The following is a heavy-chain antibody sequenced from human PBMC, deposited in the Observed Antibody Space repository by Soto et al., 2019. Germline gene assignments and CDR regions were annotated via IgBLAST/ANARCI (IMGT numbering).Heavy chain of an antibody. D-gene: IGHD2-15*01. CDR3: ARSEEDSDYYYYGMDV. CDR1: GDTVSSNSVA. Sequence: SQTLSLTSVGSGDTVSSNSVAWNWGRQSPSGGLEWLGRTYYRCRWYSDYAVSVRRRIDINADTSKNQVSLQLNSVTPEDTAVYYCARSEEDSDYYYYGMDVWGQGTTVTVSS. J-gene: IGHJ6*02. CDR2: TYYRCRWYS. V-gene: IGHV6-1*01.